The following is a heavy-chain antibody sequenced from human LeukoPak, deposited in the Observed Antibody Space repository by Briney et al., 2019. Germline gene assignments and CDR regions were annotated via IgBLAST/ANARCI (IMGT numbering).Heavy chain of an antibody. V-gene: IGHV3-23*01. J-gene: IGHJ4*02. CDR1: GFTFSSYA. CDR3: AKDGYDFWSGYYSHTPFDY. Sequence: GGSLRLSCVASGFTFSSYAMSWVRQAPGKGLEWVSAISYSGGSTYYADSVKGRFTISRDKYKTKLYLQMNSLRADDTAVYYCAKDGYDFWSGYYSHTPFDYWGEGTLVTVSS. D-gene: IGHD3-3*01. CDR2: ISYSGGST.